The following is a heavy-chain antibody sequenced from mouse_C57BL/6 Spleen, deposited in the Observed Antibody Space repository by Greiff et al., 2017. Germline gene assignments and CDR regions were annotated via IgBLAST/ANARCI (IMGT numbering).Heavy chain of an antibody. CDR3: ASTVVAGDAMDY. Sequence: EVKLVESGPGMVKPSQSLSLTCTVTGYSITSGYDWHWIRHFPGNKLEWMGYISYSGSTNYNPSLKSRISITHDTSKNHFFLKLNSVTTEDTATYYCASTVVAGDAMDYWGQGTSVTVSS. CDR2: ISYSGST. D-gene: IGHD1-1*01. CDR1: GYSITSGYD. J-gene: IGHJ4*01. V-gene: IGHV3-1*01.